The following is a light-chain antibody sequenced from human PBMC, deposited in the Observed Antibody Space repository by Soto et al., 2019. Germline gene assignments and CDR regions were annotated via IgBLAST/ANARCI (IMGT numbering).Light chain of an antibody. CDR2: GAS. CDR3: QQYNNWPPGT. CDR1: QSVSTN. V-gene: IGKV3D-15*01. J-gene: IGKJ1*01. Sequence: EIVMTQSPATLSVSPGERATLSCRASQSVSTNLAWYQQKPGQGPRLLIFGASSRATGIPARFSGSGSGTEFTLTISSLQSEDFAVYYCQQYNNWPPGTFGQGTKVDIK.